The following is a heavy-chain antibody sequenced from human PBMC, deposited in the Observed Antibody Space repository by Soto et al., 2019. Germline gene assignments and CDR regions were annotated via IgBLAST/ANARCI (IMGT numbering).Heavy chain of an antibody. CDR3: ARERDSSGYYQQHYYGMDV. V-gene: IGHV1-69*01. CDR2: IIPIFGTA. Sequence: QVQLVQSGAEVKKPGSSVKVSCKASGGTFSSYAISWVRQAPGQGLEWMGGIIPIFGTANYAQKFQGRVTITADESTSTAYKDLSSLRSEDTAVYYCARERDSSGYYQQHYYGMDVWGQGTTVTVSS. J-gene: IGHJ6*02. D-gene: IGHD3-22*01. CDR1: GGTFSSYA.